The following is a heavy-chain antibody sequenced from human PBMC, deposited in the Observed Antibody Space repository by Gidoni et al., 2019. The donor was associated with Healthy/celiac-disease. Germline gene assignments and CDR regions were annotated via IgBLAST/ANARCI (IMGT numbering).Heavy chain of an antibody. J-gene: IGHJ4*02. CDR2: ISYDGSNK. D-gene: IGHD2-21*02. CDR1: GFTFRSYS. Sequence: QVQLVESGGGVVQPGRSLRLSCAASGFTFRSYSMHWVRQAPGKGLEWVAVISYDGSNKYYADSVKGRFTISRDNSKNTLYLQMNSLRAEDTAVYYCARGAQTCGGDCFLFYDYWGQGTLVTVSS. V-gene: IGHV3-30-3*01. CDR3: ARGAQTCGGDCFLFYDY.